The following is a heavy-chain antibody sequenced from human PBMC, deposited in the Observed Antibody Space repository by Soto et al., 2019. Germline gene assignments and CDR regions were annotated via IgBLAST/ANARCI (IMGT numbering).Heavy chain of an antibody. Sequence: EAQMLESGGGSVQPGGSLRLSCAASGFTFSTYAVAWVRQSPGKGLEWVSSISASGGDTWYADSVKGRFTISRDNSKNTLYLQMNSLRAEDTADYYCARRPTARASWGQGTLVTVSS. CDR2: ISASGGDT. J-gene: IGHJ5*02. D-gene: IGHD1-1*01. CDR3: ARRPTARAS. V-gene: IGHV3-23*01. CDR1: GFTFSTYA.